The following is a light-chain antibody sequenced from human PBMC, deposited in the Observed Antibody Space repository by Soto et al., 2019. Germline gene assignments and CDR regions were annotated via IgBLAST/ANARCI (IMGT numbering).Light chain of an antibody. CDR1: SSDVGTFNY. CDR2: DVT. V-gene: IGLV2-14*01. J-gene: IGLJ3*02. Sequence: QSVLTQPASMSGSPGQSITISCTGTSSDVGTFNYVSWYQQHPGKAPKLMIYDVTNRPSGVSNRFSGSKSGNTASLTISGLQAADEADYYCSSYTSSNTLVFGGGTKVTVL. CDR3: SSYTSSNTLV.